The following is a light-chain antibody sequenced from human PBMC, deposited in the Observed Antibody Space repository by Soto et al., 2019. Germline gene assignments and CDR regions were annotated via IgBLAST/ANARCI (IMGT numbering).Light chain of an antibody. CDR3: QQSYSTSYN. Sequence: DIQMTQSPSYLSASVGDRVTITCRASQSIGSYLNWYQKKAGKAPKVLIYAASSLQSGVPSRFSGSGSGTDFTLTISSLQPEDFATYYCQQSYSTSYNFGQGTKLEVE. V-gene: IGKV1-39*01. CDR1: QSIGSY. J-gene: IGKJ2*01. CDR2: AAS.